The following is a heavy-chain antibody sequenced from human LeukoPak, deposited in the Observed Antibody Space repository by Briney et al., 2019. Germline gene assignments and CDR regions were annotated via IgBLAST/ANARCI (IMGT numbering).Heavy chain of an antibody. V-gene: IGHV1-69*01. J-gene: IGHJ4*02. CDR3: ASRIAVAGIDY. CDR1: GGTFSSYA. D-gene: IGHD6-19*01. CDR2: IIPIFGTA. Sequence: GSSVRVSCKASGGTFSSYAISWVRQAPGQGLEWMGGIIPIFGTANYAQKFQGRVTITADESTSTAYMELSSLRSEDTAVYYCASRIAVAGIDYWGQGTLVTVSS.